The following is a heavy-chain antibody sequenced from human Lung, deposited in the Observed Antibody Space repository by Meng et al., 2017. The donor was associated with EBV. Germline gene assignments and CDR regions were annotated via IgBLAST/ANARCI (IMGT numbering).Heavy chain of an antibody. CDR2: IYSGGRT. Sequence: EVKWVGSGGGVIQPGGSLRLSCAASGFTVSTNYMSWVRQAPGKGLEWVSVIYSGGRTYYADSVKGRFTISRDNSKSTLFLQMTSLRAEDTAVYYCARGLDSVTTYWGQGTLVTVSS. J-gene: IGHJ4*02. V-gene: IGHV3-53*01. D-gene: IGHD5/OR15-5a*01. CDR1: GFTVSTNY. CDR3: ARGLDSVTTY.